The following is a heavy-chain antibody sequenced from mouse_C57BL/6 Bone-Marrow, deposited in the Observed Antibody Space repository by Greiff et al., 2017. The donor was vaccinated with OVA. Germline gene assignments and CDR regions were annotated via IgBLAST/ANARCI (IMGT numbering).Heavy chain of an antibody. CDR2: ISDGGSYT. D-gene: IGHD1-1*01. CDR1: GFTFSSYA. CDR3: ALYGPDYYAMDY. Sequence: DVMLVESGGGLVKPGGSLKLSCAASGFTFSSYAMSWVRQTPEKRLEWVATISDGGSYTYYPDNVKGRFTISRDNAKNNLYLQMSHLKSEDTAMYYCALYGPDYYAMDYWGQGTSVTVSS. J-gene: IGHJ4*01. V-gene: IGHV5-4*03.